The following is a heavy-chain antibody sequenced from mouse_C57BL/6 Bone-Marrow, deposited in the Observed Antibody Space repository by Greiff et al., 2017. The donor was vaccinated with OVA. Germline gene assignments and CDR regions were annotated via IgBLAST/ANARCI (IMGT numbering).Heavy chain of an antibody. D-gene: IGHD1-1*01. V-gene: IGHV3-6*01. CDR3: AREGYYPWFAY. Sequence: EVKLVESGPGLVKPSQSLSLTCSVTGYSITSGYYWNWIRQFPGNKLEWMGYISYDGSNNYNPSLKNRISITRDTSKNQFFLKLNSVTTEDTATYYCAREGYYPWFAYWGQGTLVTVSA. J-gene: IGHJ3*01. CDR1: GYSITSGYY. CDR2: ISYDGSN.